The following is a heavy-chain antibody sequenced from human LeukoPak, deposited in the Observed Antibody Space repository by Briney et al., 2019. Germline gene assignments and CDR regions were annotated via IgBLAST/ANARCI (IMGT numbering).Heavy chain of an antibody. Sequence: KISCKASGYSFTSYWIGWVRQAPGQGLEWMGGIIPIFGTANYAQKFQGRVTITADESTSTAYMELSSLRSEDTAVYYCARDSGGIAATPLYYYYYMDVWGKGTTVTISS. D-gene: IGHD2-15*01. CDR1: GYSFTSYW. CDR3: ARDSGGIAATPLYYYYYMDV. V-gene: IGHV1-69*01. CDR2: IIPIFGTA. J-gene: IGHJ6*03.